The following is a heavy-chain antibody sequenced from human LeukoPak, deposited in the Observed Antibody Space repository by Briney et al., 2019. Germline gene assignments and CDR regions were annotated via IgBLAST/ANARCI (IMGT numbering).Heavy chain of an antibody. D-gene: IGHD1-14*01. J-gene: IGHJ5*02. Sequence: GSLRLSCAASGLSFSSYGMHWVRQAPGKGLEYVSAISSNGGSTYYANSVKGRFTISRDNSKNTLYLQMGSLRAEDMAVYYCAREDGTSHNWFDPWGQGTLVTVSS. CDR1: GLSFSSYG. CDR3: AREDGTSHNWFDP. CDR2: ISSNGGST. V-gene: IGHV3-64*01.